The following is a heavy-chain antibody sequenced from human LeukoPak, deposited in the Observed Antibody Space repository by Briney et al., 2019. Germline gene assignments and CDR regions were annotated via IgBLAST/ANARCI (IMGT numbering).Heavy chain of an antibody. Sequence: GGSLRLSCAASGFTFSSYAMSWVRQAPGKGLEWVSAISGSGGSTYYADSVKGRFTISRDNSKNTLYLQMNSLRAEDTAVYYCAKARLLWSGEPRNYFDYWGQGTLVTVSS. CDR1: GFTFSSYA. D-gene: IGHD3-10*01. J-gene: IGHJ4*02. CDR2: ISGSGGST. V-gene: IGHV3-23*01. CDR3: AKARLLWSGEPRNYFDY.